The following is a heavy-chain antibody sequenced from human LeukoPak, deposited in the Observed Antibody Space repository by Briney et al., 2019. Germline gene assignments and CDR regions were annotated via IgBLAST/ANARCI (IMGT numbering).Heavy chain of an antibody. CDR2: INWNGGST. Sequence: GGSLRLSCAASGFTFGNCGMSWVRQPPGKVLEWVSGINWNGGSTGYADSVEGRFNISRDNAKNSQYLQMNSLRVEDTASYYCARAQTYGDSRLLLDYWGQGTLVTVSS. CDR3: ARAQTYGDSRLLLDY. V-gene: IGHV3-20*04. J-gene: IGHJ4*02. D-gene: IGHD2-21*02. CDR1: GFTFGNCG.